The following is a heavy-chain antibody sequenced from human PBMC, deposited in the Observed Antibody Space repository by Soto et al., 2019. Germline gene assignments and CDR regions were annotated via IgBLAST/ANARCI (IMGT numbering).Heavy chain of an antibody. D-gene: IGHD2-2*01. CDR3: ARSQGSSTSLEIYYYYYYGMDV. V-gene: IGHV1-69*01. CDR2: IIPISDTT. Sequence: QVQLVQSGAEVKKPGSSVKVSCKASGGTFSSYAISWVRQAPGQGLEWMGGIIPISDTTNYAQKFQGRVTITADESTSTAYRELSSLRSEDTAVYYCARSQGSSTSLEIYYYYYYGMDVWGQRTTVTVSS. J-gene: IGHJ6*02. CDR1: GGTFSSYA.